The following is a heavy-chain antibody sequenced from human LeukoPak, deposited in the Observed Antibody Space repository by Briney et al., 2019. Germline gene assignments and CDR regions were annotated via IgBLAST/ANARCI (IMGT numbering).Heavy chain of an antibody. V-gene: IGHV3-30*18. CDR3: AKDPAAFSYASD. CDR2: ISSDGTNR. D-gene: IGHD3-10*01. J-gene: IGHJ4*02. Sequence: GGSLRLSCAASGFSFSSYPMHWVRQAPGKGLEWVSVISSDGTNRYYADSLKGRFTISRDNSKNTLYLEMSSLRAEDTAIYYCAKDPAAFSYASDWGQGTLVTVSS. CDR1: GFSFSSYP.